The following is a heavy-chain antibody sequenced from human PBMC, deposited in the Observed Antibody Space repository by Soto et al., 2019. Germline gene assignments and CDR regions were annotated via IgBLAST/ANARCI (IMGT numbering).Heavy chain of an antibody. J-gene: IGHJ4*02. D-gene: IGHD2-2*01. CDR3: ARDSGDIVVVPAKFDY. CDR2: ISPYNGNT. V-gene: IGHV1-18*01. CDR1: GYTFTSYG. Sequence: GASVKVSCKASGYTFTSYGISWVRQAPGQGLEWMGWISPYNGNTKYAQKFQGRVTMTADTSTTTAYMELRSLRSDDTAVYYCARDSGDIVVVPAKFDYWGQGTLVTISS.